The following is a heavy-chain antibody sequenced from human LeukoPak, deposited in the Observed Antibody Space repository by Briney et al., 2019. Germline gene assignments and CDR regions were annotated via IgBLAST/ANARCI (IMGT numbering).Heavy chain of an antibody. CDR2: IYYSGST. CDR3: ARARFGATIDY. CDR1: GGSISSGDYY. Sequence: SETLSLTCTVSGGSISSGDYYWSWIRQPPGKGLEWIGYIYYSGSTYYNPSLKSRVTISVDTSKNQFSLKLSSVTAADTAVYHCARARFGATIDYWGQGTLVTVSS. J-gene: IGHJ4*02. D-gene: IGHD3-16*01. V-gene: IGHV4-30-4*08.